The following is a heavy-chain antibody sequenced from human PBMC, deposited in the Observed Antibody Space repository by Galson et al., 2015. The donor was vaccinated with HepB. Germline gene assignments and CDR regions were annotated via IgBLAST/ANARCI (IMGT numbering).Heavy chain of an antibody. D-gene: IGHD1-26*01. J-gene: IGHJ4*02. V-gene: IGHV3-53*01. CDR3: ARGYSKSWFSGLGY. CDR1: GFIVSSQY. Sequence: SLRLSCAASGFIVSSQYMSWVRQAPGKGLEWVSVIYNNGDTYYADSVKGRFTISRDNSKNTVYLQMSSLRAEDTAMYYCARGYSKSWFSGLGYWGQGTLVTVSS. CDR2: IYNNGDT.